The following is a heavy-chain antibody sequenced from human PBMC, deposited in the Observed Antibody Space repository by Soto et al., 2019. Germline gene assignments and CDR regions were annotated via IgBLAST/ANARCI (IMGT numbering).Heavy chain of an antibody. CDR2: INPSGGST. CDR3: ARAGVTMVRGVYYYGMDV. J-gene: IGHJ6*02. D-gene: IGHD3-10*01. V-gene: IGHV1-46*01. Sequence: ASVKVSCKASGYTFTSYYMHWVRQAPGQGLEWMGIINPSGGSTSYAQKFQGRVTMTRDTSTSTVYMELSSLRSEDTAVYYCARAGVTMVRGVYYYGMDVWGQGTTVTVSS. CDR1: GYTFTSYY.